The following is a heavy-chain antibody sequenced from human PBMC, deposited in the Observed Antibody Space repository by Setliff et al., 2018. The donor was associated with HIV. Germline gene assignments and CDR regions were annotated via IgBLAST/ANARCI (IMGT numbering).Heavy chain of an antibody. V-gene: IGHV1-46*01. J-gene: IGHJ6*03. CDR1: GYTFSTYY. Sequence: GASVKVSCKASGYTFSTYYMHWVRQAPGQGLEWMGGIIPSGGGGTNYAQKFQGRVTMTWDTSISTAYMVLSNLKSDDTAVYYCARARTDYYDRRRRSHYYIDVWARGATVTVSS. D-gene: IGHD3-22*01. CDR3: ARARTDYYDRRRRSHYYIDV. CDR2: IIPSGGGGT.